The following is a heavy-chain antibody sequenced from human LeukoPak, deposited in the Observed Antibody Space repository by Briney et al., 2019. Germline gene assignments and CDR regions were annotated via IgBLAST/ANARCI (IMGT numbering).Heavy chain of an antibody. V-gene: IGHV3-23*01. Sequence: GSLRLSCAASEFTFSDYAMTWVRQAPGKGLEWVSGISGSGGSTYYADSVRGRFTISRDNSKNTLYLQMNSLRAEDTAIYYCARTGVGGGYRFDYWGQGTLLTVSS. D-gene: IGHD1-26*01. CDR1: EFTFSDYA. J-gene: IGHJ4*02. CDR3: ARTGVGGGYRFDY. CDR2: ISGSGGST.